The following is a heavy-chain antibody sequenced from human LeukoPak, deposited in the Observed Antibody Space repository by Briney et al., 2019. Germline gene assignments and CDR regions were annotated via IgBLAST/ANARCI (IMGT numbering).Heavy chain of an antibody. J-gene: IGHJ4*02. CDR2: IYYSGST. Sequence: SETLSLTCTVSGGSISSGDYSWSWIRQPPGKGLEWIGYIYYSGSTYYNPSLKSRVTISVDTSKNQFSLKLSSVTAADTAVYYCARSGWFPHYFDYWGQGTLVTVSS. CDR3: ARSGWFPHYFDY. V-gene: IGHV4-30-4*01. CDR1: GGSISSGDYS. D-gene: IGHD6-13*01.